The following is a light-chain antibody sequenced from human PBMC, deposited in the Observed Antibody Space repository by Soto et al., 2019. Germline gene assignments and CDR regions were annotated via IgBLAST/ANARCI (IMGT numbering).Light chain of an antibody. CDR2: VGTGGIVG. CDR3: GADHGSGSNFVYV. CDR1: SGDSNYK. V-gene: IGLV9-49*01. J-gene: IGLJ1*01. Sequence: QAVVTQPPSASASLGASVTLTCTLSSGDSNYKVDWYQQRPGKGPRFVMRVGTGGIVGSKGDGIPDRFSVLGSGLNRYLTIKNIQEEDESDYHCGADHGSGSNFVYVFGTGTKLTVL.